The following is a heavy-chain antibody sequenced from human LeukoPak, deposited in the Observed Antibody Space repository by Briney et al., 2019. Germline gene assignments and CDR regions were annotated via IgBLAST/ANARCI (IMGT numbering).Heavy chain of an antibody. V-gene: IGHV3-23*05. Sequence: GGSLRLSCAASGFIFPTYAMGWVRQLPGKGPEWVSRVSSSGSDTYYTSSVKGRFTISRDNSKNTLYLQMNSLRAEDTAVYYCARDSFDSSGYYYYYGMDVWGQGTTVTVSS. D-gene: IGHD3-22*01. CDR2: VSSSGSDT. J-gene: IGHJ6*02. CDR1: GFIFPTYA. CDR3: ARDSFDSSGYYYYYGMDV.